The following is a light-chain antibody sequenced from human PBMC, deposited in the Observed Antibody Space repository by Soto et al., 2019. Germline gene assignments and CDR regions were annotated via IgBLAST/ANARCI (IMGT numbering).Light chain of an antibody. Sequence: NTCRDSQSISRWLAWYQQKPGKAPKLLIYDASSLESGVPSRFSVTGSRPESTITCSRLITDDLASYSIRQYNSHSSTFRQGTRLEIK. CDR1: QSISRW. J-gene: IGKJ5*01. CDR3: RQYNSHSST. CDR2: DAS. V-gene: IGKV1-5*01.